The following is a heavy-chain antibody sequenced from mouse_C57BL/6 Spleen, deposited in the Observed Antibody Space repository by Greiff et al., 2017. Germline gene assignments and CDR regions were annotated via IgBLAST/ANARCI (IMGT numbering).Heavy chain of an antibody. Sequence: QVQLQQPGAELVKPGASVKLSCKASGYTFTSYWMQWVKQRPGQGLEWIGEIDPSDSYTNYNQKFKGKATLTVDTSSSTAYMQLSSLTSEDSAVYYCARDGSYYAMDYWGQGTSVTVSS. J-gene: IGHJ4*01. CDR3: ARDGSYYAMDY. V-gene: IGHV1-50*01. D-gene: IGHD2-3*01. CDR1: GYTFTSYW. CDR2: IDPSDSYT.